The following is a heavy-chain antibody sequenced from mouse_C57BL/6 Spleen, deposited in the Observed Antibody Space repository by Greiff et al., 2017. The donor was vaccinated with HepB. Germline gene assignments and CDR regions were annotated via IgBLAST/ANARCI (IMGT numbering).Heavy chain of an antibody. Sequence: VKLQESGPELVKPGASVKLSCKASGYTFTSYDINWVKQRPGQGLEWIGWIYPRDGSTKYNEKFKGKATLTVDTSSSTAYMELHSLTSEDSAVYFCAREGLPGYYAMDYWGQGTSVTVSS. J-gene: IGHJ4*01. D-gene: IGHD5-5*01. CDR2: IYPRDGST. V-gene: IGHV1-85*01. CDR1: GYTFTSYD. CDR3: AREGLPGYYAMDY.